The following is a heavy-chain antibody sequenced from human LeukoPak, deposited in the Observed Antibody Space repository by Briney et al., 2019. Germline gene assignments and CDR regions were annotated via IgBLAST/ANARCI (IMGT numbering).Heavy chain of an antibody. J-gene: IGHJ4*02. CDR1: RFTISSYA. V-gene: IGHV3-23*01. CDR2: ISGSSGST. CDR3: VEGYRRPDY. Sequence: GGSLRLSCAASRFTISSYAMSWVRQAPGKGLEWVSGISGSSGSTYYADSVKGRFTIARDKSKNTLYLQMNSLRAEDTAVYYCVEGYRRPDYWGQGTLVTVSS. D-gene: IGHD3-3*01.